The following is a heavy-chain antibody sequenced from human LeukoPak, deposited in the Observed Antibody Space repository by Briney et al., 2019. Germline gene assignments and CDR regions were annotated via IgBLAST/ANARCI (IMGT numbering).Heavy chain of an antibody. J-gene: IGHJ4*02. Sequence: SETLSLTCTVSGGSISSSSYYWGWIRQPPGKGLEWIGSIYYSGSTYYNPSLKSRVAISVDTPKNQFSLKLSSVTAADTAVYYCARVQSAGTRVDYWGQGTLVTVSS. CDR3: ARVQSAGTRVDY. D-gene: IGHD6-13*01. V-gene: IGHV4-39*07. CDR2: IYYSGST. CDR1: GGSISSSSYY.